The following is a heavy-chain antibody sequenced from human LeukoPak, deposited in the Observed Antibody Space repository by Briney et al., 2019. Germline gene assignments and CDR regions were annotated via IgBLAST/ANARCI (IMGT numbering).Heavy chain of an antibody. CDR2: IYTSGST. CDR1: GGSISSYY. J-gene: IGHJ6*02. Sequence: PSETLSLTCTVYGGSISSYYWSWIRQTAGKGLEWIGRIYTSGSTNYNPSLKSRVTMSVDTSKNQFSLKLSSVTAADTAVYYCARDPAVAGTDYYYYYGMDVWGQGTTVTVSS. D-gene: IGHD6-19*01. V-gene: IGHV4-4*07. CDR3: ARDPAVAGTDYYYYYGMDV.